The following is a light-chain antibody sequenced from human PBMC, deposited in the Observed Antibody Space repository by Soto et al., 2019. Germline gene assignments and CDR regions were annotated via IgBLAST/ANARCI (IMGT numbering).Light chain of an antibody. CDR1: QSVSSN. Sequence: EIVMTQSPATLSVSPGERATLSCRASQSVSSNLAWYQQKPGQAPRLLIYGASTRATGIPARFSGSGSGTEFIFTISSLLSEEFAVYYCQQYNNWPKTFGQGTKV. CDR3: QQYNNWPKT. V-gene: IGKV3-15*01. J-gene: IGKJ1*01. CDR2: GAS.